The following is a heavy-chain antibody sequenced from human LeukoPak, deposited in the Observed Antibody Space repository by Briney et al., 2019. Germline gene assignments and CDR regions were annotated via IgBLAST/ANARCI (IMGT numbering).Heavy chain of an antibody. Sequence: GGSLRLSCATSGFSFSTFGMHWVRQTPGKGLEWVSHISQDESNKYYADSVKGRFTISRDTSKNTLFLQMNSLRVEDTAIYYCAKDNPVLEYWGQGTLVTVSS. V-gene: IGHV3-30*18. J-gene: IGHJ4*02. CDR3: AKDNPVLEY. CDR1: GFSFSTFG. CDR2: ISQDESNK.